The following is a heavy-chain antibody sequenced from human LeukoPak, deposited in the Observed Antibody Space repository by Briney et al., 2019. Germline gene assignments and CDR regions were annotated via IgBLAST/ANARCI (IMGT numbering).Heavy chain of an antibody. CDR2: IYTSGST. J-gene: IGHJ3*02. CDR1: GGSISSGGYS. Sequence: PSQTLSLTCAVSGGSISSGGYSWSWIRQPAGKGLEWIGRIYTSGSTNYNPSLKSRVTISVDTSKNQFSLKLSSVTAADTAVYYCARDLLYYYDSSGYYYVSAFDIWGQGTMVTVSS. D-gene: IGHD3-22*01. CDR3: ARDLLYYYDSSGYYYVSAFDI. V-gene: IGHV4-61*02.